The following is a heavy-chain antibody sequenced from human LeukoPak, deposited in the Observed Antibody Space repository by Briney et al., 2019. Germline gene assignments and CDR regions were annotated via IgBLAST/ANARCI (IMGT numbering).Heavy chain of an antibody. J-gene: IGHJ1*01. D-gene: IGHD6-13*01. Sequence: SQTLSLTCTVSGGSISSGGYYWSWIRQPPGKGLEWIGYIYHSGSTYYNPSPKSRVTISVDRSKNQFSLKLSSVTAADTAVYYCARDSGYSSTYFQHWGQGTLGTVSS. V-gene: IGHV4-30-2*01. CDR3: ARDSGYSSTYFQH. CDR2: IYHSGST. CDR1: GGSISSGGYY.